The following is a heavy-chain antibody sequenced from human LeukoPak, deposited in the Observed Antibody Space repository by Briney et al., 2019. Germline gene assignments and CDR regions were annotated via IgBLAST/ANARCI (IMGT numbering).Heavy chain of an antibody. Sequence: GASVKVFCKASGYTFTSYGISWVRQAPGQGLEWMGWISAYNGNTNYAQKLQGRVTMTTDTSTSTAYMELRSLRSDDTAVYYCARDHIVLMVYDLDYWGQGTLVTVSS. V-gene: IGHV1-18*01. CDR3: ARDHIVLMVYDLDY. CDR2: ISAYNGNT. CDR1: GYTFTSYG. D-gene: IGHD2-8*01. J-gene: IGHJ4*02.